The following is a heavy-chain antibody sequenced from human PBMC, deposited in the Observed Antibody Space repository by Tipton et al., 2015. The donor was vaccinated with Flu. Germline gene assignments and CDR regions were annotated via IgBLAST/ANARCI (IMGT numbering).Heavy chain of an antibody. J-gene: IGHJ3*01. Sequence: GLVKPSGTLSLTCTVSGGSITTNSYYWGWIRQPPGKGLEWIGSIYFTGTSHYNSSLNSRVTISVDTSKNQFSLRLGSVTAADTAVYYCARVHFLYEIVSGPYTGGAIDVWGRGTMVTVAS. V-gene: IGHV4-39*07. CDR3: ARVHFLYEIVSGPYTGGAIDV. CDR2: IYFTGTS. CDR1: GGSITTNSYY. D-gene: IGHD3-16*01.